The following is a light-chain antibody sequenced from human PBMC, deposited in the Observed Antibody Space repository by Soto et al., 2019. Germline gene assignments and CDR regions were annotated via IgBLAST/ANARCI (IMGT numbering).Light chain of an antibody. CDR1: SAHSSYA. Sequence: QLVLTQSPSASASLGASVKLTCTLSSAHSSYAIAWHQQQPEKGARYLMKLNSDGSHSKGDGIPDRFSGSSSGAERYLTISSLQSEDEADSYCQTWGTGYVFGTGTELTVL. J-gene: IGLJ1*01. CDR3: QTWGTGYV. V-gene: IGLV4-69*01. CDR2: LNSDGSH.